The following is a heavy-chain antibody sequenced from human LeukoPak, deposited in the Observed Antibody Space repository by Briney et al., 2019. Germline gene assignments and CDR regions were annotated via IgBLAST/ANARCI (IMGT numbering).Heavy chain of an antibody. CDR1: GFTFSSYS. CDR3: ARDLGKIAVAGYFDY. D-gene: IGHD6-19*01. Sequence: GGSLRLSCAASGFTFSSYSMNWVRQAPGKGLEWVSYISSSSSTIYYADSVKGRFTISRDNAKNSLYLQMNSLRDEDTAAYYCARDLGKIAVAGYFDYWGQGTLVTVSS. J-gene: IGHJ4*02. CDR2: ISSSSSTI. V-gene: IGHV3-48*02.